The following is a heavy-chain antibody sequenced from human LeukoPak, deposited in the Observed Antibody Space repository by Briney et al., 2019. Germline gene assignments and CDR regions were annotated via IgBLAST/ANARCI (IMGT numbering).Heavy chain of an antibody. CDR2: IYTSGST. J-gene: IGHJ5*02. CDR3: ARYWPAPHRLFTGWFDP. Sequence: SQTLSLTCTVSGGSISSGSYYWSWIRQPAGKGLEWIGRIYTSGSTNYNPSLKSRVTISVDTSKNQFSLKLSSVTAAYTAVYYCARYWPAPHRLFTGWFDPWGQGTLVTVSS. V-gene: IGHV4-61*02. D-gene: IGHD2-15*01. CDR1: GGSISSGSYY.